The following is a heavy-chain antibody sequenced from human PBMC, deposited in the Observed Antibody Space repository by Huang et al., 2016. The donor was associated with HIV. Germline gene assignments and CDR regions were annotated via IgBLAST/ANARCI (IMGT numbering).Heavy chain of an antibody. D-gene: IGHD3-3*01. CDR1: GYTFSSHA. J-gene: IGHJ4*02. V-gene: IGHV1-3*01. CDR3: ARDPLDIRRHFDC. Sequence: QVQLVQSGAEVKKPGTSVKVSCKTSGYTFSSHALHWLRQAPGQRPEWMGWINGGNGDTKYSQKFQGRVTITSDTSANIGYMELNSLLSEDTAVYYCARDPLDIRRHFDCWGQGSLVTVSS. CDR2: INGGNGDT.